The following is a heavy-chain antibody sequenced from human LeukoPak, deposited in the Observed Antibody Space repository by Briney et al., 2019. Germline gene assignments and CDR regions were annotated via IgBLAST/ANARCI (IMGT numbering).Heavy chain of an antibody. CDR1: GYTFTSYD. Sequence: ASVKVSCKASGYTFTSYDINWARQATGQGLEWMGWMNPNSGNTGYAQKFQGRVTMTRNTSISTAYMELSSLRSEDTAVYYCARVLRATVAGLGYWGQGTLVTVSS. J-gene: IGHJ4*02. V-gene: IGHV1-8*01. CDR2: MNPNSGNT. CDR3: ARVLRATVAGLGY. D-gene: IGHD6-19*01.